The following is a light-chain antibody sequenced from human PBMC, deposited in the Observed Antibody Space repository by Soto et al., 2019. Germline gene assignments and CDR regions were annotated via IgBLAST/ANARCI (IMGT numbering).Light chain of an antibody. Sequence: EIVMTQSPATLSVSPGDTATLSCRASQRVSTNLAWYQQKPGQAPRLPIYGAFTRATGIPARFSGSGSGTEFTLTISSLQSEDFAVYYCQQYNNWPLTFGQGTRLEIK. J-gene: IGKJ5*01. CDR3: QQYNNWPLT. V-gene: IGKV3-15*01. CDR2: GAF. CDR1: QRVSTN.